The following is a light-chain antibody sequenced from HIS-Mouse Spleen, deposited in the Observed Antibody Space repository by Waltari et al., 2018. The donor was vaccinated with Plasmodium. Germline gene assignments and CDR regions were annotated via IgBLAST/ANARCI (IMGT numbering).Light chain of an antibody. J-gene: IGLJ3*02. Sequence: QPVLTQPPSSSASPGASVRLTCTLPRHINLGSYNLHWYHPKLRSPPRYLLYYYSDSDKGQGSGGPRRFSGSKDASANTGIFLISGLQSEDEADYYCMIWPSNASGVFGGGTKLTVL. CDR2: YYSDSDK. V-gene: IGLV5-37*01. CDR3: MIWPSNASGV. CDR1: RHINLGSYN.